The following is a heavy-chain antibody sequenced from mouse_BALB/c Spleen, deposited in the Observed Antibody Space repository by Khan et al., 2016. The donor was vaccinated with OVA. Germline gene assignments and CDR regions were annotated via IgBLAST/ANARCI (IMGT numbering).Heavy chain of an antibody. D-gene: IGHD2-14*01. J-gene: IGHJ4*01. CDR2: IWGGGGT. CDR3: ARAYYRYDGYYAMDY. CDR1: GFSLSRYN. V-gene: IGHV2-6-4*01. Sequence: QVQLKESGPGLVAPSQSLSITCTVSGFSLSRYNLHWVRQPPGKGLEWLGMIWGGGGTDYNSTLKSSLNISKDNSKSQVLLKMNSLQTDDTAMYYCARAYYRYDGYYAMDYWGQGNSVTVSS.